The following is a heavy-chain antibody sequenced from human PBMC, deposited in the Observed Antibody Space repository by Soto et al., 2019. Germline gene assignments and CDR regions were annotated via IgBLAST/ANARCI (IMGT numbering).Heavy chain of an antibody. CDR1: GYSFTCYW. J-gene: IGHJ6*02. Sequence: GESLKISCKGSGYSFTCYWIGWLRQMPGKGLEWMGSIYPGDSDTRYSPSFQGQVTVSADKSISTAYLQWSSLKASDTAMYYCARRETLGAAAGTPYPSGYYYGMDVWGQGTTVTVSS. CDR3: ARRETLGAAAGTPYPSGYYYGMDV. V-gene: IGHV5-51*01. D-gene: IGHD6-13*01. CDR2: IYPGDSDT.